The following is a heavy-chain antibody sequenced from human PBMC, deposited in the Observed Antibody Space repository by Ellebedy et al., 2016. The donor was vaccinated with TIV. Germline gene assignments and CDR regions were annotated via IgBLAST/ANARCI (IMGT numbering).Heavy chain of an antibody. Sequence: GESLKISCAASGFTFSSYAMHWVRQAPGKGLEWVAVISYDGTNKYNADSVKGRFTISSDNSKNTLYLQMNSLRAEDTALYYCAKDFIYGEYADYWGQGTLVTVSS. J-gene: IGHJ4*02. V-gene: IGHV3-30-3*01. CDR3: AKDFIYGEYADY. D-gene: IGHD4-17*01. CDR2: ISYDGTNK. CDR1: GFTFSSYA.